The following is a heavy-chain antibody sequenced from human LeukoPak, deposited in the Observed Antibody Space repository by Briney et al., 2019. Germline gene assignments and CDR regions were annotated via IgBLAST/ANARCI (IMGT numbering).Heavy chain of an antibody. J-gene: IGHJ6*02. CDR2: IYAGGST. Sequence: GGSLSLSCAASGFPLSSNYMSWVRQAPGKGLEWVSLIYAGGSTYYPAAVKGRFTIFRQNSKNTLHLQMNILKVQSTAVYFCATAGSSELLWDYARDVWGQGTTVTVSS. V-gene: IGHV3-53*04. CDR3: ATAGSSELLWDYARDV. D-gene: IGHD3-10*01. CDR1: GFPLSSNY.